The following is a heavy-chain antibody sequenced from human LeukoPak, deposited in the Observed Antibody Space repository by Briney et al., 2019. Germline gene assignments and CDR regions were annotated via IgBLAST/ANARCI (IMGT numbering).Heavy chain of an antibody. Sequence: SETLSLTCTVSGGSISSTSYFWGWIRQPPGKGLEWIGYIYYSGSTNYNPSLKSRVTISVDTSKNQFSLKLSSVTAADTAVYYCARDASIAARDPRHNYYYYGMDVWGQGTTVTVSS. CDR1: GGSISSTSYF. CDR2: IYYSGST. J-gene: IGHJ6*02. V-gene: IGHV4-61*01. D-gene: IGHD6-6*01. CDR3: ARDASIAARDPRHNYYYYGMDV.